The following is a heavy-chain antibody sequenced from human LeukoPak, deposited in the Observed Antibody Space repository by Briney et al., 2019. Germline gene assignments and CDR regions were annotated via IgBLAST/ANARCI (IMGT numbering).Heavy chain of an antibody. D-gene: IGHD2-15*01. Sequence: GGSLRLSCAASGFTLSDYEMNWIRQAPGKGLEWVAYISSSGRSTYYADSVKGRFTISRDNTKNSLCLQMDSLRAEDTAVYYCARDPDCSGGRCSERGLDYWGQGTLATVSS. CDR1: GFTLSDYE. CDR3: ARDPDCSGGRCSERGLDY. CDR2: ISSSGRST. V-gene: IGHV3-48*03. J-gene: IGHJ4*02.